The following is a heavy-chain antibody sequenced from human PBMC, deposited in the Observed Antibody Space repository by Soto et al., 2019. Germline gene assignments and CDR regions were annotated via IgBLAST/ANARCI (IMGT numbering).Heavy chain of an antibody. CDR3: ARASQKYYYDSSGSPKGYAFDI. V-gene: IGHV1-2*04. CDR1: GYTFTGYY. J-gene: IGHJ3*02. D-gene: IGHD3-22*01. Sequence: GASVKVSCKASGYTFTGYYMHWVRQAPGQGLEWMGWINPNSGGTNYAQKFQGWVTMTRDTSISTAYMELSRLRSDDTAVYYCARASQKYYYDSSGSPKGYAFDIWGQGTMVTVSS. CDR2: INPNSGGT.